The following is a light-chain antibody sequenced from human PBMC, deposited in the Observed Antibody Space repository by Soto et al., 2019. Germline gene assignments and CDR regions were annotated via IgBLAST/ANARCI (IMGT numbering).Light chain of an antibody. J-gene: IGKJ1*01. CDR2: DAS. CDR3: QQYGSSPRT. Sequence: IVLTQSPATLSLSPGERATLSCRASQSVSSYLAWYQQKPGQAPRLLIYDASNRATGIPDRFSGSGSGTDFTLTISRLEPEDFAVYYCQQYGSSPRTFGQGAKVDVK. CDR1: QSVSSY. V-gene: IGKV3-20*01.